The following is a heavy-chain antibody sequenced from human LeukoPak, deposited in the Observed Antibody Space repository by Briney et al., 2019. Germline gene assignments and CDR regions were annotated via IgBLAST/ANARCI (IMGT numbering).Heavy chain of an antibody. V-gene: IGHV3-9*01. D-gene: IGHD6-13*01. CDR3: ARVSGYSSSSRRELGY. CDR2: ISWNSGSI. Sequence: PGGSLRLSCAASGFTFDDYAMHWVRQAPGKGLEWVSGISWNSGSIGYADSVKGRFTISRDNAKNSLYLQMNSLRAEDTAVYYCARVSGYSSSSRRELGYWGQGTLVTVSS. J-gene: IGHJ4*02. CDR1: GFTFDDYA.